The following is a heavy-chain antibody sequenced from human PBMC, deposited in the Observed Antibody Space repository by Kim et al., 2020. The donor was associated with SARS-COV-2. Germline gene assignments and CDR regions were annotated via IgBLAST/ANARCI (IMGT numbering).Heavy chain of an antibody. CDR2: INAGNGNT. CDR1: GYTFTSYA. V-gene: IGHV1-3*01. D-gene: IGHD1-26*01. J-gene: IGHJ6*02. CDR3: ARDTKGRSGSPHSGSYSPTKPSGMDV. Sequence: ASVKVSCKASGYTFTSYAMHWVRQAPGQRLEWMGWINAGNGNTKYSQKFQGRVTITRDTSASTAYMELSSLRSEDTAVYYCARDTKGRSGSPHSGSYSPTKPSGMDVWGQGTTVTVSS.